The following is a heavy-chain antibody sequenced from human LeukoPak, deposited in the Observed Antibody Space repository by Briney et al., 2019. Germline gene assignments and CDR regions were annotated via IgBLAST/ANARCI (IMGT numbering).Heavy chain of an antibody. CDR2: SNPNSCGS. V-gene: IGHV1-2*02. CDR3: SRDGQNVPFEQ. D-gene: IGHD3-10*02. J-gene: IGHJ4*02. Sequence: AVQVSCKACGYSFTGYYMHWLRQAPGQGLDWMGWSNPNSCGSNYAQKFQGRVTITRGTSISPAYMELNRLRCDGSAVYYCSRDGQNVPFEQWGQGTVVSVSS. CDR1: GYSFTGYY.